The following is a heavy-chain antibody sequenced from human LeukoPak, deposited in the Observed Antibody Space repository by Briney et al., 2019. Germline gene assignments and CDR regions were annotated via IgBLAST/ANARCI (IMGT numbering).Heavy chain of an antibody. V-gene: IGHV3-21*06. CDR1: GFIFSSYS. CDR2: ITSSSSYI. Sequence: AGGSLRLSCAASGFIFSSYSMNWVRQAPGKGLEWVSSITSSSSYIYYADSVKGRFTISRDNAKNSLYLQMDSLRVEDTAVYYCARDPYSGNYGAYYYYYMDVWGKGTTVTISS. CDR3: ARDPYSGNYGAYYYYYMDV. D-gene: IGHD1-26*01. J-gene: IGHJ6*03.